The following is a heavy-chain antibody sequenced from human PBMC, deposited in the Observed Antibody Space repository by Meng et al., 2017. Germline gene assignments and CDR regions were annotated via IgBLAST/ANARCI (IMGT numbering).Heavy chain of an antibody. CDR1: GGSVSSGSYY. Sequence: QVRPQEPGPGLVRPSETLSLTCTVSGGSVSSGSYYWSWIRQPPGKGLEWIGYIYYSGSTNYNPSLKSRVTISVDTSKNQFSLKLSSVTAADTAVYYCARDGATTVTTGWFDPWGQGTLVTVSS. J-gene: IGHJ5*02. D-gene: IGHD4-17*01. V-gene: IGHV4-61*01. CDR2: IYYSGST. CDR3: ARDGATTVTTGWFDP.